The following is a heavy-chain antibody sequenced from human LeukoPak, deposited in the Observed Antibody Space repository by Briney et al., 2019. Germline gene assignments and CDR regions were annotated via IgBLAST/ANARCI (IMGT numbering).Heavy chain of an antibody. CDR1: GFTFSSYS. D-gene: IGHD2/OR15-2a*01. V-gene: IGHV3-21*01. Sequence: GGSLRLSCAASGFTFSSYSMNWVRQAPGKGLEWVSSISSSSSYIYYADSVKGRFTISRGNAKNSLYLQMNSLRAEDTAVYYCARDQVLSSAFDIWGQGTMVTVSS. CDR3: ARDQVLSSAFDI. CDR2: ISSSSSYI. J-gene: IGHJ3*02.